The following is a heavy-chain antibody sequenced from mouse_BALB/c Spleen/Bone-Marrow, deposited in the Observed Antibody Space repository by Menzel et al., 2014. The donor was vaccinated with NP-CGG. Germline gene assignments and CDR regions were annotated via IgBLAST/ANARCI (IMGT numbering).Heavy chain of an antibody. CDR2: ICSGGST. J-gene: IGHJ4*01. CDR3: ARGYVKPPRYSMDY. CDR1: GFSLTNYG. V-gene: IGHV2-6-1*01. D-gene: IGHD2-10*02. Sequence: QVQLQQSGPGLVPPSQSLSITCTISGFSLTNYGVHWVRQPPGKGLEWLVVICSGGSTTYNSPLKSRMSISRDNTNGQIFLNMNSLQTNDTAMVYCARGYVKPPRYSMDYWGQGTSVTVSS.